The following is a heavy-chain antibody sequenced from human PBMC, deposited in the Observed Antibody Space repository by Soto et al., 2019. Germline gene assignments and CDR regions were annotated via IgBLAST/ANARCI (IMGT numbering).Heavy chain of an antibody. J-gene: IGHJ4*02. CDR2: ITGHGGMT. D-gene: IGHD4-17*01. CDR3: VPRPEDGDPRGFDH. Sequence: VQLLESGGGSAQPGGSLRLSCVASGFTFGNYAMSWVRQAPGKGLDWVSTITGHGGMTYYADSVKGRFTISRDNSKNTLSLQMNSLRADDSAVYYCVPRPEDGDPRGFDHWGQGTLVTVSS. CDR1: GFTFGNYA. V-gene: IGHV3-23*01.